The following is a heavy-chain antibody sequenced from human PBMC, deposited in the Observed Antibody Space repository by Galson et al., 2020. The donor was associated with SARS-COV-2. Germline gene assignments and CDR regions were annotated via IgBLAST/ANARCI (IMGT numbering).Heavy chain of an antibody. Sequence: GGSLRLSCAASGFTFSDYDMHWVRQASGKSLKWVSLAGSVGDTYYLGSVKGRFIISRDNAKSSLYLQMNSLTAGDTAIYYCTRGQVGNAFDIWGQGTLVTVSS. CDR3: TRGQVGNAFDI. CDR2: AGSVGDT. V-gene: IGHV3-13*01. D-gene: IGHD1-26*01. CDR1: GFTFSDYD. J-gene: IGHJ3*02.